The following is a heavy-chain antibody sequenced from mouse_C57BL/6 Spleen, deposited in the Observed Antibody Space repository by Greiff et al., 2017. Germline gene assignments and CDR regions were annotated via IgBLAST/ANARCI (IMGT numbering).Heavy chain of an antibody. CDR2: IYPSDSYT. CDR3: AINYYGSSYFDY. D-gene: IGHD1-1*01. J-gene: IGHJ2*01. Sequence: QVQLQQPGAELVMPGASVKLSCKASGYTFTSYWMNWVKQRPGQGLEWIGEIYPSDSYTNYNQKFKGKSTLTVDKSSSTAYMQLSSLTSEDSAVYYCAINYYGSSYFDYWGQGTTLTVSS. CDR1: GYTFTSYW. V-gene: IGHV1-69*01.